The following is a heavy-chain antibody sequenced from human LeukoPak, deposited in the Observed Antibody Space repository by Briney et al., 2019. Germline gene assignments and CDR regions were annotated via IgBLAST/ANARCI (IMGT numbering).Heavy chain of an antibody. V-gene: IGHV4-39*07. CDR3: ARRYYDSSGDFDY. D-gene: IGHD3-22*01. CDR1: GGSIGSSSYY. J-gene: IGHJ4*02. Sequence: SETLSLTCTVSGGSIGSSSYYWGWIRQPPGKGLEWIGSIYYSGSTYYNPSLKSRVTISVDTSKNQFSLKLSSVTAADTAVYYCARRYYDSSGDFDYWGQGTLVTVSS. CDR2: IYYSGST.